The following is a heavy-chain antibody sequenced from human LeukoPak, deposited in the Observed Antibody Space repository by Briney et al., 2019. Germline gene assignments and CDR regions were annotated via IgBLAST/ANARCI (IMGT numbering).Heavy chain of an antibody. V-gene: IGHV3-30*02. J-gene: IGHJ4*02. Sequence: HAGGSLRLSCIPSGFTFNSYGMHWVRQAPGKGLEWVAFIRYDGTNKYHADSVKGRFTISRDNSKNTLFLQMNSLRAEDTAVYYCAKDLRSSSIDGFFDYWGQGTLVTVSS. CDR2: IRYDGTNK. CDR3: AKDLRSSSIDGFFDY. D-gene: IGHD2-2*01. CDR1: GFTFNSYG.